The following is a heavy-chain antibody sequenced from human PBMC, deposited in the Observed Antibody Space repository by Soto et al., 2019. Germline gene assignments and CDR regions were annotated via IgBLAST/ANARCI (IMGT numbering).Heavy chain of an antibody. Sequence: TSETLSLTCTVSGGSISGYFWTWIRQPPGKGLEWIGYISHTGITNYNSSLKGRVTMSVDTSKNQFSLRVSSLTAADTAVYYCARKEYYFDYWGQGILVTVSS. V-gene: IGHV4-59*01. D-gene: IGHD3-10*01. CDR2: ISHTGIT. J-gene: IGHJ4*02. CDR3: ARKEYYFDY. CDR1: GGSISGYF.